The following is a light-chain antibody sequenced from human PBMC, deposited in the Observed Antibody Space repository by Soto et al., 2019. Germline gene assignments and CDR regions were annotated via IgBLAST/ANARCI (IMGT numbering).Light chain of an antibody. Sequence: EVLMTQSPATLSVSPGERVILSCRASQRISNDLAWYQQKAGQAPRLLIYGASVRATGIPDRFSGSGSGTDFTLTISRLEPEDFAIYYCQHYDNWPFTFGQGTRLEIK. V-gene: IGKV3D-15*01. CDR1: QRISND. CDR2: GAS. J-gene: IGKJ5*01. CDR3: QHYDNWPFT.